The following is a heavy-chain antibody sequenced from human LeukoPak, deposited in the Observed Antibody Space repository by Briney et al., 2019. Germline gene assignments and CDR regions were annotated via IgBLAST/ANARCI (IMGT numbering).Heavy chain of an antibody. CDR1: GFTFNNFA. V-gene: IGHV3-23*01. CDR3: AKAGSSGWSSSGGDY. Sequence: GGSLRLSCAASGFTFNNFAMSWVRQAPGKGLEWFSTISGSGGSTFYADSVKGRFPISRDNSKNTLFLQMNSLRVEDTAIYYCAKAGSSGWSSSGGDYWGQGSLVTVSS. J-gene: IGHJ4*02. D-gene: IGHD6-19*01. CDR2: ISGSGGST.